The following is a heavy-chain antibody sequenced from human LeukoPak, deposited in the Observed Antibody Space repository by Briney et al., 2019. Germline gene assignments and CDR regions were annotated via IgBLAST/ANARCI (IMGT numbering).Heavy chain of an antibody. CDR2: IYHSGST. CDR3: ARVPGPQYYYGSGKGWFDP. Sequence: PSETLSLTCTVSGGSISSGGYYWSWIRQPPGKGLEWIGYIYHSGSTYYNPSLKSRVTISVDRSKNQFSLKLSSVTAADTAVYYCARVPGPQYYYGSGKGWFDPWGQGTLVTVSS. V-gene: IGHV4-30-2*01. CDR1: GGSISSGGYY. J-gene: IGHJ5*02. D-gene: IGHD3-10*01.